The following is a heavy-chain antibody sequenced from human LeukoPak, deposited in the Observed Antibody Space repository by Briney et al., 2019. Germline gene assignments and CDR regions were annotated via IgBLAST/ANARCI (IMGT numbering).Heavy chain of an antibody. CDR1: GFSFSGHW. V-gene: IGHV3-74*01. Sequence: GGSLRLSCTASGFSFSGHWMHWARQLPGKGLVWVSRISPTGSTTSYADSVKGRFTISRDNSKNTLYLQMNGLRAEDTAVYYCARGIAAAGVDYWGQGTLVTVSS. CDR3: ARGIAAAGVDY. J-gene: IGHJ4*02. D-gene: IGHD6-13*01. CDR2: ISPTGSTT.